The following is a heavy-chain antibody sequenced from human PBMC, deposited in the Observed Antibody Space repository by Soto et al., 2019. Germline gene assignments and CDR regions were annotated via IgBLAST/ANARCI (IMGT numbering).Heavy chain of an antibody. Sequence: PSETLSLTCAVSGGSISSSNWWSWVRQPPGEGLEWIGEIYHSGSTNCNPSLKSRVPISVDKSKNQFSLKLSSATAADTAVYYCAISSGYCSGGSSFNDAFDIWGQGPMVTVS. CDR3: AISSGYCSGGSSFNDAFDI. CDR2: IYHSGST. CDR1: GGSISSSNW. V-gene: IGHV4-4*02. J-gene: IGHJ3*02. D-gene: IGHD2-15*01.